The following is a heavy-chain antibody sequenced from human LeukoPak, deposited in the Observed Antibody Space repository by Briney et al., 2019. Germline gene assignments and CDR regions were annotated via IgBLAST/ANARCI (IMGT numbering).Heavy chain of an antibody. V-gene: IGHV4-59*01. Sequence: KTSETLSLTCTVSGGSISNYYWSWIRQPPGKALEWIGYIYYTGTTKYNPPLKSRATISLDTSKNQFSLKLTSVTAADTALFFCARGYDIDVWGQGTTVTVSS. CDR3: ARGYDIDV. CDR2: IYYTGTT. J-gene: IGHJ6*02. CDR1: GGSISNYY.